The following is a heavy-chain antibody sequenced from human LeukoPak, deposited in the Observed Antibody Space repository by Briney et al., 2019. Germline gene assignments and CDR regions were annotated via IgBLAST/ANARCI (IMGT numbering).Heavy chain of an antibody. CDR3: ARHETGPYFDY. D-gene: IGHD1-1*01. CDR1: GYSFTRYW. J-gene: IGHJ4*02. V-gene: IGHV5-51*01. Sequence: NPGESLKISCKASGYSFTRYWIAWVRQMPGKGLEWMGIIYPVDSDTRYSPSFQGQVTISADKSISTAYLQWSSLRASDTAMYYCARHETGPYFDYWGQGTLVTVSS. CDR2: IYPVDSDT.